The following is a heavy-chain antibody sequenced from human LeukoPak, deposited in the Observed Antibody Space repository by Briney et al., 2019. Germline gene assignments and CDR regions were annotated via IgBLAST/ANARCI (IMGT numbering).Heavy chain of an antibody. CDR1: GYTFNNHY. V-gene: IGHV1-46*02. J-gene: IGHJ5*02. CDR2: INPSGGST. Sequence: GASVKVSCKASGYTFNNHYMYWVRQAPGQGLEWMGVINPSGGSTSYAQKFQGRVTMTRDTSTRTVYMEVNSLRSEDTAVYYCARDGGYCSGGSCQGFDPWGQGTLVTVSS. CDR3: ARDGGYCSGGSCQGFDP. D-gene: IGHD2-15*01.